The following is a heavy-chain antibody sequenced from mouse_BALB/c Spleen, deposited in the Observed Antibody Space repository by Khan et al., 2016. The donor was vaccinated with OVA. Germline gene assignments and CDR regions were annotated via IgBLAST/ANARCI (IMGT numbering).Heavy chain of an antibody. J-gene: IGHJ4*01. CDR2: ITNGGGST. V-gene: IGHV5-12-2*01. D-gene: IGHD1-2*01. CDR1: GFTFSSNT. Sequence: EVELVESGGGLVQPGGSLKLSCAASGFTFSSNTMSWVRQTPEKRLEWVAYITNGGGSTYYPDTVKGRFTISRDNAKNTLYLQMSSLKSEDTAMYYCTRVPTINTTALDYGGQGTSVTVSS. CDR3: TRVPTINTTALDY.